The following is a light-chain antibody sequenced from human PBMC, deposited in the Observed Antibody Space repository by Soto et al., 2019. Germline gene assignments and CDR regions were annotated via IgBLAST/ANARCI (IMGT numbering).Light chain of an antibody. J-gene: IGLJ1*01. CDR1: SSNIGNNY. Sequence: QSVLTQPPSVSAAPGQKVTISCSGSSSNIGNNYVSWYQQLPGTAPKLLIYDNNERPSGIPDRFSGSKSGTSATLGITGLQTGDEADYYCGTWDSGLSAGGVFGTGTKVTVL. CDR2: DNN. CDR3: GTWDSGLSAGGV. V-gene: IGLV1-51*01.